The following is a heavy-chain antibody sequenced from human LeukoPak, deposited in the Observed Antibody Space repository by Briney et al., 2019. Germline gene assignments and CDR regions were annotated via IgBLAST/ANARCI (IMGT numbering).Heavy chain of an antibody. V-gene: IGHV1-69*13. CDR1: GGTFSSYA. D-gene: IGHD2-2*01. CDR2: IIPIFGTA. CDR3: ARVLSPAVPSTTLGCMDV. J-gene: IGHJ6*02. Sequence: GASVKVSCKASGGTFSSYAISWVRQAPGQGLEWMGGIIPIFGTANYAQKFQGRVTITADEPTSTAYMELSSLRSEDTAVYYCARVLSPAVPSTTLGCMDVWGQGTTVTVSS.